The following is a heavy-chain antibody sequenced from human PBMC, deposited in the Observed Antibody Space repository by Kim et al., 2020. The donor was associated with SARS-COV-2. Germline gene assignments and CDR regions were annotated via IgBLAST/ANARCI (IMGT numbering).Heavy chain of an antibody. J-gene: IGHJ6*02. V-gene: IGHV3-23*01. D-gene: IGHD6-19*01. Sequence: AASVKGRFPISRDNSKNTLYLQMNSLRAEDTAVYYCAKVRKSIAVASMDVWGQGTTVTVSS. CDR3: AKVRKSIAVASMDV.